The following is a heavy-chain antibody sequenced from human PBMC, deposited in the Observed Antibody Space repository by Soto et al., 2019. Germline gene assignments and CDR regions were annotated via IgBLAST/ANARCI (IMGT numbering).Heavy chain of an antibody. CDR2: IIPIFGTA. Sequence: QVQLVQSGAEVKKPGSAVKVSCKASGGTFSSYAISWVRQAPGQGLVWMGGIIPIFGTANYAQKFQGRVTITADDSTSTAYMELRSLRSEDTAVYYCARTAMAINWFDPWGQGTLVPVSS. J-gene: IGHJ5*02. CDR3: ARTAMAINWFDP. V-gene: IGHV1-69*12. CDR1: GGTFSSYA. D-gene: IGHD5-18*01.